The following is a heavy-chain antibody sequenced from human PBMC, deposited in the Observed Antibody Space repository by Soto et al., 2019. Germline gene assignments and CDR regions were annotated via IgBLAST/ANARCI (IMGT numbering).Heavy chain of an antibody. V-gene: IGHV1-69*12. D-gene: IGHD5-12*01. CDR2: IVPIFGTA. CDR3: ARGRYSGYDMPDTYYYYSYGRDV. J-gene: IGHJ6*02. CDR1: GGTFSSHG. Sequence: QVQLVQSGAEVKKPGSSVKVSCKASGGTFSSHGISWVRQAPGQGLEWMGGIVPIFGTADDAQRFRGRVTITADEATSTAYMELSSLRSEDTAVYYCARGRYSGYDMPDTYYYYSYGRDVWGQGTTVTVSS.